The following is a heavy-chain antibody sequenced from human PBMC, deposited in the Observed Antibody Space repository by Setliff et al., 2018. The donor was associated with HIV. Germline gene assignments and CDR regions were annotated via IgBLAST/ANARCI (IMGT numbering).Heavy chain of an antibody. CDR2: FYSGGGT. D-gene: IGHD2-15*01. Sequence: LSLTCTVSTGSISRYFYYWAWIRQPPGKGLEWIGSFYSGGGTSYNPSLNSRVTISVDTSKNQFSLKLRSVTAADTSMYYCARQRADCSGGSCYGYWGQGTLVTVSS. V-gene: IGHV4-39*01. J-gene: IGHJ4*01. CDR1: TGSISRYFYY. CDR3: ARQRADCSGGSCYGY.